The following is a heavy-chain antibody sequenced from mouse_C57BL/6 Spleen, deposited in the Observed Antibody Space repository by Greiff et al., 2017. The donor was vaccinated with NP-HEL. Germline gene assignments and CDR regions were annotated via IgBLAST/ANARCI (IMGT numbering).Heavy chain of an antibody. J-gene: IGHJ3*01. CDR3: ARGDGYCFAY. Sequence: EVKVEESGPGLVKPSQSLSLTCSVTGYSITSGYYWNWIRQFPGNKLEWMGYISYDGSNNYNPSLKNRISITRDTSKNQFFLKLNSVTTEDTATYYCARGDGYCFAYWGQGTLVTVSA. CDR1: GYSITSGYY. CDR2: ISYDGSN. D-gene: IGHD2-3*01. V-gene: IGHV3-6*01.